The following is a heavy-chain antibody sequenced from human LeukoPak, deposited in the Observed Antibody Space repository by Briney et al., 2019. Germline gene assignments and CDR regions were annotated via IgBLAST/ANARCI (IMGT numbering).Heavy chain of an antibody. CDR2: ISSSSSTI. J-gene: IGHJ4*02. Sequence: GGSLRLSCAAYGFPFSSYSMNWVRQAPGKGLEWVSYISSSSSTIYYADSVKGRFTISRDNAKNSLYLQMNSLRGEDTAVYYCARGEAVVVVGNHWGQGTLVTVSS. CDR1: GFPFSSYS. CDR3: ARGEAVVVVGNH. V-gene: IGHV3-48*01. D-gene: IGHD2-15*01.